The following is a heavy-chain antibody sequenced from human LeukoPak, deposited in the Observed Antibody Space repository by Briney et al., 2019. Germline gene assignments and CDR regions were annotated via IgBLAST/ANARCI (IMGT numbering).Heavy chain of an antibody. J-gene: IGHJ4*02. V-gene: IGHV1-2*02. Sequence: ASVKVSCKASGYTFTGYYMHWVRQAPGQGLEWMGWINPNSGGTNYAQKFQGRVTMTRDTSISTAYMELSRLRSDDTAVYYSAREVSSSSSYDYWGQGTLVTVSS. D-gene: IGHD6-6*01. CDR3: AREVSSSSSYDY. CDR2: INPNSGGT. CDR1: GYTFTGYY.